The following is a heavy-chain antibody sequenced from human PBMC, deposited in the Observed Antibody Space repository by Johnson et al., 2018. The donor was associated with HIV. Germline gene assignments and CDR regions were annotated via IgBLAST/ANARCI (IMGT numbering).Heavy chain of an antibody. CDR3: ALSGWAAAYDAFDI. D-gene: IGHD6-13*01. Sequence: VQLVESGGGLVQPGGSLRLSCAASGFTFSSYWMHWVRQAPGKGLVWVSRINSDGSTTSYADSVKGRFTISRDNAKNTLYLQMNRLRAEDTAVYYCALSGWAAAYDAFDIWGQGTMVTVSS. CDR1: GFTFSSYW. V-gene: IGHV3-74*02. J-gene: IGHJ3*02. CDR2: INSDGSTT.